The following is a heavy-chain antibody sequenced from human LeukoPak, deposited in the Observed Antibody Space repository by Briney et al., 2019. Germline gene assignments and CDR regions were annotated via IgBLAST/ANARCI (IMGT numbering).Heavy chain of an antibody. CDR3: ARGVRYCSSTSCYLEGYYYYYMDV. CDR1: GGSFSGYY. Sequence: SETLSLTCAVYGGSFSGYYWSWIRQPPGKGLEWIGEINHSGSTNYNPSLKSRVTISVDTSKNQFSLKLSSVTAADTAVYYCARGVRYCSSTSCYLEGYYYYYMDVWGKGTTVTVSS. D-gene: IGHD2-2*01. CDR2: INHSGST. J-gene: IGHJ6*03. V-gene: IGHV4-34*01.